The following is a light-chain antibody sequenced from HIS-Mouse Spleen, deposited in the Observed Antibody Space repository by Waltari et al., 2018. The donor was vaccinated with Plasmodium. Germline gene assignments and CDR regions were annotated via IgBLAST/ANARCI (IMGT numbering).Light chain of an antibody. Sequence: SYELTQPPSVSVSPGQTASITCSGDKLGDKFACWYQQKPGHSPVLVIYQDSKRPSGSPGRFSASNSGNTATLTISGTQAMDEADYYCQAWDSSTVVFGGGTKLTVL. CDR2: QDS. CDR3: QAWDSSTVV. J-gene: IGLJ2*01. V-gene: IGLV3-1*01. CDR1: KLGDKF.